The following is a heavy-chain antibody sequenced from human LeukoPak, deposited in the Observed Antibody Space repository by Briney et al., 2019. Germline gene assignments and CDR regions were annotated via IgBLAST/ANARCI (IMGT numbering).Heavy chain of an antibody. CDR3: ARAYSSGWYNDFDP. CDR2: TSYSGST. V-gene: IGHV4-39*01. J-gene: IGHJ5*02. CDR1: GGAISGSPYY. D-gene: IGHD6-19*01. Sequence: SETLSLTCTASGGAISGSPYYWGWIRQPPGKGLEWIGSTSYSGSTYYNPSLKSRVTISVDTSKNQFSLKLTSVTAADTAVYYCARAYSSGWYNDFDPWGQGTLVIVSS.